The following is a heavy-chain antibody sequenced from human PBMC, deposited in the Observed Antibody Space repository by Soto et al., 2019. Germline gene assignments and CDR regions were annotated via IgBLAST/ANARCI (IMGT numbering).Heavy chain of an antibody. V-gene: IGHV1-46*01. CDR2: INPSGGST. J-gene: IGHJ4*02. D-gene: IGHD4-17*01. Sequence: QVQLVQSGAEVKKPGASVKVSCKASGYTFTNYYMHWVRQAPGQGLEWMGIINPSGGSTSYAQKFQGRGTMTRDTSTSTVYMELSSLRLEDTAVYYCAREWPVTSDYWGQGTLVTVSS. CDR3: AREWPVTSDY. CDR1: GYTFTNYY.